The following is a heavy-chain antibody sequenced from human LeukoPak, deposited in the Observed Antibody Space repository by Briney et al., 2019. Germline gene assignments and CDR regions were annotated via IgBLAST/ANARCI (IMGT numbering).Heavy chain of an antibody. Sequence: GGSLRLSCAASGFIVSSSYMSWVRQAPGKGLEWVSVIYSGGSTYYADSVKGRFTISRDSSKNTLYLQMNSLRAEDTAVYYCARAKYDTAPRAAFDIWGQGTMVTVSS. CDR1: GFIVSSSY. J-gene: IGHJ3*02. CDR2: IYSGGST. D-gene: IGHD3-22*01. V-gene: IGHV3-53*01. CDR3: ARAKYDTAPRAAFDI.